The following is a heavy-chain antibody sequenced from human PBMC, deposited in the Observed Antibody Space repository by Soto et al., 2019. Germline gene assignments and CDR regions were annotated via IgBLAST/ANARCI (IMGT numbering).Heavy chain of an antibody. CDR1: GFTFSNAW. CDR3: TTDYPDETPFCSGGSCYWGYYYYGMDV. V-gene: IGHV3-15*01. CDR2: NTSKTEGGTT. Sequence: PGGSLRLSCAASGFTFSNAWMSWVRQAPGKGLEWVGRNTSKTEGGTTDYAAPVKGRFTISRDDTKNTLYLQMNSLKTENTAVYYCTTDYPDETPFCSGGSCYWGYYYYGMDVWGQGTTVTVSS. D-gene: IGHD2-15*01. J-gene: IGHJ6*02.